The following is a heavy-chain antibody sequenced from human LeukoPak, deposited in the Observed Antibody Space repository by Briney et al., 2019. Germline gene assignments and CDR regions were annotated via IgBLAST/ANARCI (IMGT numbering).Heavy chain of an antibody. D-gene: IGHD3-22*01. CDR1: GYTLTELS. CDR2: FDPEDGET. CDR3: ATDHNYDSSGYYSV. J-gene: IGHJ4*02. Sequence: ASAKVSCKVSGYTLTELSMHWVRQAPGKGLEWMGGFDPEDGETIYAQKFQGRVTMTEDTSTDTAYMELSSLRSEDTAVYYCATDHNYDSSGYYSVWGQGTLATVSS. V-gene: IGHV1-24*01.